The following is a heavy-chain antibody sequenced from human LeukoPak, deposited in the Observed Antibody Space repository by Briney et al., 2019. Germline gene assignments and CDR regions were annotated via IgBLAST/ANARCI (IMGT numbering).Heavy chain of an antibody. CDR3: TRRQTTVTTLDY. CDR2: IRSKANSYAT. D-gene: IGHD4-17*01. Sequence: GGPLRLSCAASGFTFSGSAMHWVRQASGKGLEWVGRIRSKANSYATAYAASVKGRFTISRDDSKNTAYLQMNSLKTEDTAVYYCTRRQTTVTTLDYWGQGTLVTVSS. CDR1: GFTFSGSA. V-gene: IGHV3-73*01. J-gene: IGHJ4*02.